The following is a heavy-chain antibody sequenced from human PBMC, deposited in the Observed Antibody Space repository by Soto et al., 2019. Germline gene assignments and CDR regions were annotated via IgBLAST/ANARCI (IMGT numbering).Heavy chain of an antibody. V-gene: IGHV3-30-3*01. Sequence: PGGSLRLSCAASGFTFSSYGMHWVRQAPGKGLEWVAVISYDGSNKYYGDSVKGRFTISRDNSKNTLYLQMNSLRAEDTAVFYCARDRSNSSILRGNFDYWGQGTLVTVSS. D-gene: IGHD6-6*01. J-gene: IGHJ4*02. CDR1: GFTFSSYG. CDR3: ARDRSNSSILRGNFDY. CDR2: ISYDGSNK.